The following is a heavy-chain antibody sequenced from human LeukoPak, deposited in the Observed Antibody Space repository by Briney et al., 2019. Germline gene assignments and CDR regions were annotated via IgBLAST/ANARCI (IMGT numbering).Heavy chain of an antibody. J-gene: IGHJ5*02. V-gene: IGHV5-51*01. CDR2: IYPGDSDT. CDR1: GYSFTSYW. D-gene: IGHD2-2*01. Sequence: GESLKISCQGSGYSFTSYWIGWGRQMPGKGLEWMGIIYPGDSDTRYSPSFQGQVTISADKSISTAYLQWSSLKASDTAMYYCASVDVDPGYALGFDPWGQGTLVTVSS. CDR3: ASVDVDPGYALGFDP.